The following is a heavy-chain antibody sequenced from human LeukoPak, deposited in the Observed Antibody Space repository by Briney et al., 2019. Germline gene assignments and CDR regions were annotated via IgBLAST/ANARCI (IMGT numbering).Heavy chain of an antibody. CDR3: AKVRWQLVDY. CDR2: ITGGGAAT. Sequence: GGSLRLSCAASGFTFSTYAMSWVRQAPGKGLEWVSAITGGGAATSYADSVKGRFTISRVNSKNTVYLQMNGLRAEDTAVYYCAKVRWQLVDYWGQGALVTVSS. J-gene: IGHJ4*02. D-gene: IGHD6-6*01. V-gene: IGHV3-23*01. CDR1: GFTFSTYA.